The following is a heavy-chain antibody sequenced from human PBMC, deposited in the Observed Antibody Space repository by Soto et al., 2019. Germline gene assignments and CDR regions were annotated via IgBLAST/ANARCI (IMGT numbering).Heavy chain of an antibody. V-gene: IGHV3-23*01. J-gene: IGHJ6*02. D-gene: IGHD6-13*01. Sequence: EVHLSESGGGLVQPGESLRISCAASVFIFSDYAMTWVRQAPGRGLEWVSGISGSGESIYYADSVEGRFTISRDNSKNTLYLQMNSLRGEDTAVYYCARDRHGSDWYTYYFYTLAVWGQGTTVTVSS. CDR3: ARDRHGSDWYTYYFYTLAV. CDR2: ISGSGESI. CDR1: VFIFSDYA.